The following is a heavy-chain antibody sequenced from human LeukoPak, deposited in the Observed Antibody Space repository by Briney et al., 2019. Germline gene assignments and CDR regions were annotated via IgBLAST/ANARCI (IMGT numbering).Heavy chain of an antibody. V-gene: IGHV4-38-2*02. CDR3: ARRMIGYFDY. CDR2: IYHSGST. CDR1: GYSISSGYY. Sequence: SETLSLTCTVSGYSISSGYYWGWIRQPPGKGLEWIGSIYHSGSTYYNPSLKSRVTISVDTSKNQFSLKLSSVTAADTAVYYCARRMIGYFDYRGQGTLVTVSS. J-gene: IGHJ4*02. D-gene: IGHD3-22*01.